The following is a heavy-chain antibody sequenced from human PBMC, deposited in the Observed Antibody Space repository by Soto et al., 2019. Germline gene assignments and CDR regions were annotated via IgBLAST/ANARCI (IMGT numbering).Heavy chain of an antibody. CDR2: IIPIFGTE. CDR1: GGTFSSYA. D-gene: IGHD1-26*01. CDR3: AGGGGEMSTTPAYGMDV. V-gene: IGHV1-69*13. Sequence: ASVKVSCKASGGTFSSYAISWVRQAPGQGLEWMGGIIPIFGTENYAQKFQGRVTITADEYTSTAYMELSSLSFEGTAVYYCAGGGGEMSTTPAYGMDVWGQGTTVTVSS. J-gene: IGHJ6*02.